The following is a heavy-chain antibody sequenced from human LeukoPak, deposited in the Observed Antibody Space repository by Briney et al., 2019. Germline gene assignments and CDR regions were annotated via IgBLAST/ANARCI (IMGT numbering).Heavy chain of an antibody. CDR1: GFTFSSYA. CDR3: AKLWEAGYDAYFDY. CDR2: ISGSGGST. D-gene: IGHD5-12*01. J-gene: IGHJ4*02. Sequence: GGSLRLSCAASGFTFSSYAMSWVRQAPGKGLEWVSAISGSGGSTYYADSVKGRFTISRDNSKNTPYLQMNSLRAEDTAVYYCAKLWEAGYDAYFDYWGQGTLVTVSS. V-gene: IGHV3-23*01.